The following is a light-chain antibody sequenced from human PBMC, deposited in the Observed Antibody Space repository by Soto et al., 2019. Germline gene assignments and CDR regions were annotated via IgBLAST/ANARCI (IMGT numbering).Light chain of an antibody. CDR3: CSYAGSYTWV. CDR1: SSDVGGYNY. V-gene: IGLV2-11*01. J-gene: IGLJ3*02. Sequence: QSALTQPRSVSGSPGQSVTISCTGASSDVGGYNYVSWYQQHSGKAPKLIIYDVSKRPSGVPDRFSGSKSGNTASLTISGLQADDEADYYCCSYAGSYTWVFGGGTKLTVL. CDR2: DVS.